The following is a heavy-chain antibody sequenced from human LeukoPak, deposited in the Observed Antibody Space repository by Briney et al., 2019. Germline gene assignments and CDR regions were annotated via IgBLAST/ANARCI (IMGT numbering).Heavy chain of an antibody. CDR1: GFTFSSYS. Sequence: PGGSLRLSCAASGFTFSSYSMNWVRQAPGKGLEWVSYISSSSSTIYYADSVKGRFTISRDNAKNSLYLQMNSLRSEDTAVYYCARPECSGGSCYSLSWGQGTLVTVPS. CDR3: ARPECSGGSCYSLS. J-gene: IGHJ4*02. CDR2: ISSSSSTI. D-gene: IGHD2-15*01. V-gene: IGHV3-48*01.